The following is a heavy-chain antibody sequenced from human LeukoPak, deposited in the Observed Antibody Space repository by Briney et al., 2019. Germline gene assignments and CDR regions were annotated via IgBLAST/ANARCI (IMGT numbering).Heavy chain of an antibody. D-gene: IGHD1-26*01. Sequence: GGSLRLSCGASGFSFSVYTMHWVRQAPGKGLESVALISYDATNKYADSVKGRFTVSRDNSKNMLYLEMSDLRPEDTAIYYCAREEEASVGFDFWGQGTLVTVSS. CDR3: AREEEASVGFDF. V-gene: IGHV3-30-3*01. CDR2: ISYDATNK. J-gene: IGHJ4*02. CDR1: GFSFSVYT.